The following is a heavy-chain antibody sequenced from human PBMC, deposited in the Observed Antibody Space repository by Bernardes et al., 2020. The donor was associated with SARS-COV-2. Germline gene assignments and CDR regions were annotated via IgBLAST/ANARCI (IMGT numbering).Heavy chain of an antibody. D-gene: IGHD5-18*01. J-gene: IGHJ6*02. CDR3: AREGYSFTGARETEYGLDV. Sequence: SETLSLTCSVSGGSITNYYWNWIRQPPGKGLEWIGYVYYSGSTNYNPSLKSRLTISVDTSKNQFSLRLSSVTAADTAVYYCAREGYSFTGARETEYGLDVWGQGTTVTVSS. CDR1: GGSITNYY. V-gene: IGHV4-59*01. CDR2: VYYSGST.